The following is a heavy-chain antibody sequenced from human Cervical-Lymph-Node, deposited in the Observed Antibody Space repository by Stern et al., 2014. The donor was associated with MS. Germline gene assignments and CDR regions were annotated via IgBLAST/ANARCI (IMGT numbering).Heavy chain of an antibody. CDR2: IHTETGKR. Sequence: QVQLGQSGSELKKPGASGKVSCKASGYLFSDHALNWVRQAPGKGLEWMGWIHTETGKRTYAQGFTSRFVFSLDNSDNTAFLEIRGLKAEDTAVYYCARDGNDEETTLTTYWGQGSLITVSS. D-gene: IGHD4-17*01. CDR1: GYLFSDHA. V-gene: IGHV7-4-1*01. J-gene: IGHJ4*02. CDR3: ARDGNDEETTLTTY.